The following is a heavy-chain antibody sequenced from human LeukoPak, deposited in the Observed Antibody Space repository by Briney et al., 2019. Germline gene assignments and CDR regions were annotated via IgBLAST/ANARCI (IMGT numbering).Heavy chain of an antibody. V-gene: IGHV1-2*02. CDR3: ARDLLWFGEFGY. D-gene: IGHD3-10*01. CDR1: GYTFTGYY. CDR2: INPNSGGT. Sequence: ASVTVSCKASGYTFTGYYMHWVRQAPGQGLEWMGWINPNSGGTNYAQKFQGRVTMTRDTSISTAYMELSRLGSDDTAVYYCARDLLWFGEFGYWGQGTLVTVSS. J-gene: IGHJ4*02.